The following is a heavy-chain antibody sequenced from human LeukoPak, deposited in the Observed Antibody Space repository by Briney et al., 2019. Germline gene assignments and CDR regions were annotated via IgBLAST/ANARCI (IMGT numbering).Heavy chain of an antibody. D-gene: IGHD3-10*01. CDR2: IYTRGST. Sequence: SETLSLTCTVSGGSISSGSYYWSWIRQPAGKGLEWIGRIYTRGSTNYNPSLKSRVTISVDTSKNQFSLKLSSVTAADTAVYYCARDPIYGSGTKIDYWGQGTLVTVSS. J-gene: IGHJ4*02. CDR3: ARDPIYGSGTKIDY. V-gene: IGHV4-61*02. CDR1: GGSISSGSYY.